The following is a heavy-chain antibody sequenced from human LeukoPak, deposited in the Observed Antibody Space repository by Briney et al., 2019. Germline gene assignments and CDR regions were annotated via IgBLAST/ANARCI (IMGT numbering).Heavy chain of an antibody. CDR3: AHRNSDYRAFDI. J-gene: IGHJ3*02. CDR2: IYWNDDK. V-gene: IGHV2-5*01. CDR1: GFSLSTSGMY. D-gene: IGHD4-11*01. Sequence: SGPTLLKPTQTLTLTCTFSGFSLSTSGMYEGWIHQPPGRALEWLALIYWNDDKRYSPSLKSRLTITKDTSKNQVVLTMTNMDPVDTATYYCAHRNSDYRAFDIWGQGTMVTVSS.